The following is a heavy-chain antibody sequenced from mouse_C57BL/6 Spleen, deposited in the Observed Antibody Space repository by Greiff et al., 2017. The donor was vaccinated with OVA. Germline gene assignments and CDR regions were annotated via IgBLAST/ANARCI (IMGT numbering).Heavy chain of an antibody. CDR2: ISYSGST. CDR3: AREVYYSGAMDY. V-gene: IGHV3-1*01. Sequence: EVKVEESGPGMVKPSQSLSLTCTVTGYSITSGYDWHWIRHFPGNKLEWMGYISYSGSTNYNPSLKSRISITHDTSKNHFFLKLNSVTTEDTATYYCAREVYYSGAMDYWGQGTSVTVSS. CDR1: GYSITSGYD. D-gene: IGHD2-12*01. J-gene: IGHJ4*01.